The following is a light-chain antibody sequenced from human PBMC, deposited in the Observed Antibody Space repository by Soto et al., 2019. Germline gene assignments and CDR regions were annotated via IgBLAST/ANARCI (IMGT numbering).Light chain of an antibody. CDR1: QSVRSSY. CDR3: QQYGSSPWT. V-gene: IGKV3-20*01. CDR2: GAS. Sequence: EIVLTHSPGTLSLSPGERATLSCRASQSVRSSYLAWYQQKPGQAPRLLIYGASSRATGIPDRFSGSGSGTDFTLTITRLEPVDFAVYYCQQYGSSPWTFGQGTKVEIK. J-gene: IGKJ1*01.